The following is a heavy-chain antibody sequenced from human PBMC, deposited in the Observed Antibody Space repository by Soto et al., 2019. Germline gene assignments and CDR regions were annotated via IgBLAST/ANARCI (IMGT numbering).Heavy chain of an antibody. CDR1: GFKFTDYG. Sequence: QVQLVESGGGVVQPGRSLRLSCVASGFKFTDYGLNWVRQTPGKGLEWVAISWFDGSIAYYAESVKGRFTISRDDSRNKVYLHTSSLRGEDTAMYYCAREGARIDSSGKFDYWGQATQVTVSS. V-gene: IGHV3-33*01. CDR3: AREGARIDSSGKFDY. J-gene: IGHJ4*02. D-gene: IGHD3-22*01. CDR2: SWFDGSIA.